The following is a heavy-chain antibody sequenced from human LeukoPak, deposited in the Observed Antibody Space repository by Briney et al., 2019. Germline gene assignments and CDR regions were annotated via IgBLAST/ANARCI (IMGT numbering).Heavy chain of an antibody. Sequence: SETLSLTCTVSGGSISGYYWSWIRQPPGKGLEWIGYISYSGSTNYNPSLKSRVTISIDTSKNQFSLKLSSVTAADTAVYYCASGGFCGSTTCYPNWFDPWGQGTLVTVSS. CDR3: ASGGFCGSTTCYPNWFDP. CDR2: ISYSGST. J-gene: IGHJ5*02. CDR1: GGSISGYY. D-gene: IGHD2-2*01. V-gene: IGHV4-59*01.